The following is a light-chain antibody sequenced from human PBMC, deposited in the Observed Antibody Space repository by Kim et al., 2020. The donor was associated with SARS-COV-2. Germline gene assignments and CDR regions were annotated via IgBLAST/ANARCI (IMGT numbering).Light chain of an antibody. Sequence: GQSVTISCTGTSRDVGGYYYVSWYQQHPGKAPKLMIYEVSERPSGVPDRFSGSKSGNTASLTVSGLQAEDEADYYCSSYAGSNNLVFGGGTQLTVL. V-gene: IGLV2-8*01. CDR2: EVS. J-gene: IGLJ2*01. CDR1: SRDVGGYYY. CDR3: SSYAGSNNLV.